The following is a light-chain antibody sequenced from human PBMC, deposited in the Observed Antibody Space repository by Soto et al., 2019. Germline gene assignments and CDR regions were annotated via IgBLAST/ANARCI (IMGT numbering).Light chain of an antibody. Sequence: DIQMTQSPSTLSASVGDRVTITCRASQSINTWLAWYQQKPGKAPNLLIYKASSLESGVPSRFSGSGSGAEFTLTISSLQPEDFATYYCQQYNTFATFGQGTKV. V-gene: IGKV1-5*03. CDR1: QSINTW. J-gene: IGKJ1*01. CDR2: KAS. CDR3: QQYNTFAT.